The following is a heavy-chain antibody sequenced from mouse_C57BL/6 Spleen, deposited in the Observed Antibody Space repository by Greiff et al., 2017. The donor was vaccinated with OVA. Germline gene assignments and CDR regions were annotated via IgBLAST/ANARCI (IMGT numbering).Heavy chain of an antibody. CDR2: IYPSDSET. CDR3: ARRDYGSSYGYFDV. Sequence: QVQLQQPGAELVRPGSSVKLSCKASGYTFTSYWMDWVKQRPGQGLEWIGNIYPSDSETHYNQKFKDKATLTVDKSSSTAYMQLSSLTSEDSAVYDCARRDYGSSYGYFDVWGTGTTVTVSS. V-gene: IGHV1-61*01. D-gene: IGHD1-1*01. CDR1: GYTFTSYW. J-gene: IGHJ1*03.